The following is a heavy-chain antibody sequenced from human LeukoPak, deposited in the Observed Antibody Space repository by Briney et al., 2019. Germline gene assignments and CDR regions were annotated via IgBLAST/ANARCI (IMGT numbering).Heavy chain of an antibody. CDR3: ARDSSGYLGHYYYYMDV. J-gene: IGHJ6*03. CDR1: GGSISSYY. Sequence: SETLSLTCTVSGGSISSYYWSWIRQPPGKGLEWIGYIYYSGSTNYNTSLKSRVTISVDTSKNQFSLKLSSVTAADTDVYYCARDSSGYLGHYYYYMDVWGKGTTVTVSS. CDR2: IYYSGST. V-gene: IGHV4-59*01. D-gene: IGHD3-22*01.